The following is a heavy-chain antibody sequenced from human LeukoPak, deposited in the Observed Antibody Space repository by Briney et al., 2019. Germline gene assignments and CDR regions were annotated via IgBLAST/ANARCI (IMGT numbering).Heavy chain of an antibody. V-gene: IGHV3-66*02. CDR1: GFTVSNSY. D-gene: IGHD4-17*01. CDR2: IYGGGST. J-gene: IGHJ4*02. Sequence: GGSLRLSCAASGFTVSNSYMIWVRQAPGKGLEWVSIIYGGGSTYYADSVKGRFTISRYNSKNTLYLQMNSLRVEDTAVYYCGRPLYGDEIDYWGQGTLVTVYS. CDR3: GRPLYGDEIDY.